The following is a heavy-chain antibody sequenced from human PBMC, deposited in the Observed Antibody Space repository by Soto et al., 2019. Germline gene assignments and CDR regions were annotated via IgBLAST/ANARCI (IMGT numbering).Heavy chain of an antibody. Sequence: SETLSLTCSVSGDSISSGDYYWSWIRQPPGKGLEYIGYIYYSGSTDYNPSLKSRVTISVDTSKNQFSLKLSSVTAADTAVYYCARANSRGYVFGYYFDYWGQGTLVTVSS. D-gene: IGHD3-22*01. CDR3: ARANSRGYVFGYYFDY. J-gene: IGHJ4*02. V-gene: IGHV4-30-4*01. CDR1: GDSISSGDYY. CDR2: IYYSGST.